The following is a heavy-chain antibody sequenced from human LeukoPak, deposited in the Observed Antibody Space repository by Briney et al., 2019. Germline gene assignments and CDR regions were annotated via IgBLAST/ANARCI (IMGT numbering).Heavy chain of an antibody. CDR3: ARERGGDYPTRDFDY. V-gene: IGHV1-69*13. CDR2: IIPIFGTA. J-gene: IGHJ4*02. CDR1: GGTSSSYA. D-gene: IGHD2-21*02. Sequence: SVNVSCKASGGTSSSYAISWVRHAPGQGLEWMGGIIPIFGTANYAQKFQGRVTITADESTSTAYMELSSLRSEDTAVYYCARERGGDYPTRDFDYWGQGTLVTVSS.